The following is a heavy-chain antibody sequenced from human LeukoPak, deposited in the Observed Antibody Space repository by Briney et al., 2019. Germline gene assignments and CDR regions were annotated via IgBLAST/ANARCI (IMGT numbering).Heavy chain of an antibody. V-gene: IGHV1-8*02. CDR2: MNPNSGNT. Sequence: ASVKVSCKASGGTFSSYAISWVRQATGQGLEWMGWMNPNSGNTGYAQKFQGRVTMTRNTSISTAYMELSSLRSEDTAVYYCASITMVRGVITSYFSQYYYGMDVWGQGTTVTVSS. CDR1: GGTFSSYA. D-gene: IGHD3-10*01. CDR3: ASITMVRGVITSYFSQYYYGMDV. J-gene: IGHJ6*02.